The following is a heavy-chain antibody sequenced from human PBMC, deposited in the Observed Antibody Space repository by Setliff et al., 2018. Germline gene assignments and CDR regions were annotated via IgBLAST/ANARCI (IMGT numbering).Heavy chain of an antibody. Sequence: ASVKVSCKASGYTFTGYYMHWVRQAPGQGLEWMGWINPNIGGTNYAQKFQGRVTMTRDTSTSTVYMELRSLTSDDTAVYYCARHGSSGKFDASDIWGQGTMVTVSS. CDR1: GYTFTGYY. CDR2: INPNIGGT. J-gene: IGHJ3*02. CDR3: ARHGSSGKFDASDI. V-gene: IGHV1-2*02. D-gene: IGHD3-10*01.